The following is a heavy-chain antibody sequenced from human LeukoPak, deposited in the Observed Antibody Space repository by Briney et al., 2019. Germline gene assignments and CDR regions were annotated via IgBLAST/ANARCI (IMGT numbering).Heavy chain of an antibody. CDR1: GYTFTGYY. J-gene: IGHJ3*02. CDR2: INPNSGGT. V-gene: IGHV1-2*02. Sequence: ASVKVSCKASGYTFTGYYMHWVRQAPGQGLEWMGWINPNSGGTNYAQKFQGRVTMTRDTSISTAYMELSRLRSDDTAVYYCARVADSSGYYYVDAFDIWGQGTMVTVSS. CDR3: ARVADSSGYYYVDAFDI. D-gene: IGHD3-22*01.